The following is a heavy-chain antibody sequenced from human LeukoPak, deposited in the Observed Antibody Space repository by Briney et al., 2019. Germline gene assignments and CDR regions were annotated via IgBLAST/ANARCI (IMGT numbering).Heavy chain of an antibody. CDR3: ARVPCDTTRCHWDNWFDP. V-gene: IGHV3-53*01. CDR2: IYSGGST. J-gene: IGHJ5*02. Sequence: PGGSLRLSCAASGFTVSSNYMSWVRQAPGKGLEWVSVIYSGGSTYYADSVKGRFTISRDNSKNTLYLQMNSLRAEDTAVYYCARVPCDTTRCHWDNWFDPWGQGTLVTVSS. D-gene: IGHD1-26*01. CDR1: GFTVSSNY.